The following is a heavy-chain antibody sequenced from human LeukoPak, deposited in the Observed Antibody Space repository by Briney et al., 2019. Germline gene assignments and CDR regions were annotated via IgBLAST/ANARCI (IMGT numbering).Heavy chain of an antibody. Sequence: PGGSLILAFSAPGFDVSSYAMTSVRQAPGRGLGWVSAISVTSGSTYYADSVKGRSTIPRDNSKTKLYLQMNSLRAEDTAVYYCAKDLSAVPAALAIFDYWGKGTLVTVSS. CDR2: ISVTSGST. CDR3: AKDLSAVPAALAIFDY. V-gene: IGHV3-23*01. D-gene: IGHD2-2*01. J-gene: IGHJ4*02. CDR1: GFDVSSYA.